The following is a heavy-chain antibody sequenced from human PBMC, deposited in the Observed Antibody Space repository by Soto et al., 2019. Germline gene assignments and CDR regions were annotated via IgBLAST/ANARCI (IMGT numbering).Heavy chain of an antibody. J-gene: IGHJ4*01. CDR2: ISGSGSSP. CDR3: AKARCTGNSCYVPDY. Sequence: GGSLRLSCAASGFTFNSYTMAWVRQAPGKGLEWVSSISGSGSSPSDAESVQGRFINYRDNSRTTHSLQMNSLRAEDTATYYCAKARCTGNSCYVPDYWGHGSLVTVSS. D-gene: IGHD2-8*02. V-gene: IGHV3-23*01. CDR1: GFTFNSYT.